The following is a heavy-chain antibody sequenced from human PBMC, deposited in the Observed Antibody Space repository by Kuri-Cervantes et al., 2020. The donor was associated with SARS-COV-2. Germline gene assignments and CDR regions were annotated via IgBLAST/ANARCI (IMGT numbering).Heavy chain of an antibody. CDR1: GFTFRSYG. V-gene: IGHV3-30*18. CDR3: AKGSATSV. CDR2: ISYDGSNK. J-gene: IGHJ4*02. D-gene: IGHD1-26*01. Sequence: GESLKISCAASGFTFRSYGMHWVRQAPGKGLEWVAVISYDGSNKYYADSVKGRFTISRDNSKNTLYLQMNSLRAEDTAVYYCAKGSATSVWGQGTLVTVSS.